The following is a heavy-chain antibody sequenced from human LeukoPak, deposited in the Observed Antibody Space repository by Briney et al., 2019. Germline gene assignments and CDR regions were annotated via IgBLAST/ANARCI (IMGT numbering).Heavy chain of an antibody. V-gene: IGHV3-7*01. D-gene: IGHD6-13*01. Sequence: GGSLRLSCAASGFTFSNFWMTWVRQAPGKGREGVANIDQDGSEKVHVVSGRGRFTISRDNAKDSLYLQMHSLRAEHTALYYCAQDQGAAGDYWGQGSLVTDPS. CDR3: AQDQGAAGDY. CDR2: IDQDGSEK. CDR1: GFTFSNFW. J-gene: IGHJ4*02.